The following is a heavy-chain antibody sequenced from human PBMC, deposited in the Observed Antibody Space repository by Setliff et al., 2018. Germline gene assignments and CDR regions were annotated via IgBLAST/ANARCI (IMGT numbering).Heavy chain of an antibody. CDR1: GFTFSSHG. D-gene: IGHD3-22*01. V-gene: IGHV3-48*01. CDR2: ISTSSSTI. J-gene: IGHJ6*03. CDR3: ARLALTGYDSSGYYYALDYYYYMDV. Sequence: PGGSLRLSCVASGFTFSSHGMTWVRLAPGKGLEWISYISTSSSTIYYADSVKGRFTISRDNANHTLYLQMNSLRADGTAVYYCARLALTGYDSSGYYYALDYYYYMDVWGKGTTVTVSS.